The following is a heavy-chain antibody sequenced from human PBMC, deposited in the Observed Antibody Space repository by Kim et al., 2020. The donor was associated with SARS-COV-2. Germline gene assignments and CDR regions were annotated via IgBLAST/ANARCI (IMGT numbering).Heavy chain of an antibody. J-gene: IGHJ4*02. Sequence: GGSLRLSCAASGFTFDDYGMSWVRQAPGKGLEWVSGINWNGGSTGYADSVKGRFTISRDNAKNSLYLQMNSLRAEDTALYYCARVRDYGDYSDHFDYWGQGTLVTVSS. D-gene: IGHD4-17*01. CDR2: INWNGGST. V-gene: IGHV3-20*04. CDR3: ARVRDYGDYSDHFDY. CDR1: GFTFDDYG.